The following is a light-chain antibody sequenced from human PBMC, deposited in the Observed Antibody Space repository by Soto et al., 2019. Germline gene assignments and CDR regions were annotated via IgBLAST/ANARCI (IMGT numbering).Light chain of an antibody. CDR2: EVS. CDR1: SSDVGGYNY. V-gene: IGLV2-8*01. Sequence: QSVLTQPASVSGSPGQSITISCTGTSSDVGGYNYVSWYQQHPGKAPKLMIYEVSKRPSGVPDRFSGSKSGNTASLTVSGLQAEDEADYYCNSYAGSNNWVFGGGTKRTVL. J-gene: IGLJ3*02. CDR3: NSYAGSNNWV.